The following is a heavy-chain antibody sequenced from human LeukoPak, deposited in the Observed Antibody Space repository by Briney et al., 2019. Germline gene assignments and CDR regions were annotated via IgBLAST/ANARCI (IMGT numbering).Heavy chain of an antibody. CDR2: IYYSGST. CDR3: ARRALGNYDY. D-gene: IGHD4-11*01. CDR1: GGSISSSSYY. J-gene: IGHJ4*02. V-gene: IGHV4-39*01. Sequence: KTSETLSLTCTVSGGSISSSSYYWGWIRQPRGKGLEWIGSIYYSGSTYYNPSLKSRVTISVDTSKNQFSLKLSSVTAADTAVYYCARRALGNYDYWGQGTLVTVSS.